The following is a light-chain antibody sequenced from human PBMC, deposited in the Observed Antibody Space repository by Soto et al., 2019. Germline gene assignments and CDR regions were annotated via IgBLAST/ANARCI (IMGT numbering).Light chain of an antibody. V-gene: IGKV1-39*01. CDR3: QQYNNWPQT. Sequence: DIQMTPSPSSLSASVVDRVTITCRASQSISTYLNWYQQKAGLAPKLLIYAASSLQSGVPSRFSGSGSGTDFILTISSLQSEDFAVYYCQQYNNWPQTFGQGTKVDIK. J-gene: IGKJ1*01. CDR1: QSISTY. CDR2: AAS.